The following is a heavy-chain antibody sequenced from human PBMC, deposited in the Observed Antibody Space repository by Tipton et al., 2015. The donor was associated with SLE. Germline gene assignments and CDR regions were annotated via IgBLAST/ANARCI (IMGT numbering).Heavy chain of an antibody. CDR3: AGGGYYDFWSGPDAFDI. V-gene: IGHV1-8*01. Sequence: QSGAEVKKPGASVKVSCKASGYTFTSYDINWVRQATGQGLEWMGWMNPNSDNTGYAQKFQGRVTMTRNTSISTAYMELSSLRSEDTAVYYCAGGGYYDFWSGPDAFDIWGQGTMVTVSS. CDR1: GYTFTSYD. J-gene: IGHJ3*02. CDR2: MNPNSDNT. D-gene: IGHD3-3*01.